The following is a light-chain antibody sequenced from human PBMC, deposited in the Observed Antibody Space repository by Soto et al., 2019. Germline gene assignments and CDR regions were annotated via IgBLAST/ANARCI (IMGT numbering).Light chain of an antibody. CDR1: QSVSRG. CDR3: QQRSNWPPS. Sequence: IVMTQSPATLSVSPWERATLSCRASQSVSRGLAWYQQKPGQAPRLLIYDASNRATGIPARFSGSGSGTDFTLTISSLEPEDFAVYYCQQRSNWPPSFGQGTRLEIK. V-gene: IGKV3-11*01. CDR2: DAS. J-gene: IGKJ5*01.